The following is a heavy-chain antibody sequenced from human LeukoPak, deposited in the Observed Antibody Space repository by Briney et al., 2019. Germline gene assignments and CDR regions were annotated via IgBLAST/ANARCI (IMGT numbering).Heavy chain of an antibody. CDR3: ARADRDYYDSSGYSA. CDR2: INPNSGGT. J-gene: IGHJ4*02. CDR1: GYTFTGYY. D-gene: IGHD3-22*01. V-gene: IGHV1-2*02. Sequence: ASVKVSCKASGYTFTGYYMHWVRQAPGQGLEWMGWINPNSGGTNYAQKFQGRVTMTRDTSISTAYMELSRLRSDDTAVYYCARADRDYYDSSGYSAWGQGTLVTVSS.